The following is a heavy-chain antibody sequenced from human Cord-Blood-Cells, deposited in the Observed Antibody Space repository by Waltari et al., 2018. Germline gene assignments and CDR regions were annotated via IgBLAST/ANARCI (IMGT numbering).Heavy chain of an antibody. J-gene: IGHJ3*02. Sequence: GLDLKKPGASVKVSCKASGYTFTSYGISWVRQAPGQGLEWMGWISAYNGNTNYAQKLQGRVTMTTDTSTSTAYMELRSLRSDDTAVYYCARDLEHSSSPGAFDIWGLGTMVTVSS. D-gene: IGHD6-6*01. V-gene: IGHV1-18*04. CDR3: ARDLEHSSSPGAFDI. CDR2: ISAYNGNT. CDR1: GYTFTSYG.